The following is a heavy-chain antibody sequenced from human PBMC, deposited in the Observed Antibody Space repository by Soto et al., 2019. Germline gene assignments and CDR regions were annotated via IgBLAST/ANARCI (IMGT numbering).Heavy chain of an antibody. CDR2: ISGSGGST. V-gene: IGHV3-23*01. CDR3: AKGRGYWSSTSCYVGSDY. Sequence: EVQLLESGGGLVQPGGSLRLSCAASGFTFSSYAMSWVRQAPGKGLEWVSAISGSGGSTYYADSVKGRFTISRDNSKNTLYLQMNSLRAEDMAVYYCAKGRGYWSSTSCYVGSDYWGQGTLVTVSS. D-gene: IGHD2-2*01. J-gene: IGHJ4*02. CDR1: GFTFSSYA.